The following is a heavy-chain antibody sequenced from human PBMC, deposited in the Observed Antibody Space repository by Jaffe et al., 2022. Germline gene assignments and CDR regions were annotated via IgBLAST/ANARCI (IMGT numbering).Heavy chain of an antibody. Sequence: QLQLQESGPGLVKPSETLSLTCTVSGGSISSSSYYWGWIRQPPGKGLEWIGSIYYSGSTYYNPSLKSRVTISVDTSKNQFSLKLSSVTAADTAVYYCARHFPSTVPTEYNWFDPWGQGTLVTVSS. CDR1: GGSISSSSYY. CDR3: ARHFPSTVPTEYNWFDP. CDR2: IYYSGST. D-gene: IGHD4-4*01. J-gene: IGHJ5*02. V-gene: IGHV4-39*01.